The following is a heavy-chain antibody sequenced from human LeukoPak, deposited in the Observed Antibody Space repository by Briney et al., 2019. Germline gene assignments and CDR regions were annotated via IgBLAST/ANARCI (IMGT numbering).Heavy chain of an antibody. Sequence: GASVKVSCKASGYTFTSYDINWVRQATGQGPEWMGWMNPNSGNTGYAQKFQGRVTMTRNTSISTAYMELSSLRSEDTAVYYCARGRIAAAGFFYWGQGTLVTVSS. D-gene: IGHD6-13*01. CDR1: GYTFTSYD. CDR3: ARGRIAAAGFFY. V-gene: IGHV1-8*01. CDR2: MNPNSGNT. J-gene: IGHJ4*02.